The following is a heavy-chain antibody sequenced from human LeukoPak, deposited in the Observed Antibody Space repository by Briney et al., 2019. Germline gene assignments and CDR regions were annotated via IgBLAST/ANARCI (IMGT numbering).Heavy chain of an antibody. CDR3: AGYNRAAAGFDY. CDR1: GFTFSSYS. Sequence: PGGSLRLSCAASGFTFSSYSMNWVRQAPGKGLEWVSSISSSSSYIYYADSVKGRFTISRDNAKNSLYLQMNSLRAEDTAVYYCAGYNRAAAGFDYWGQGTLVTVSS. V-gene: IGHV3-21*01. J-gene: IGHJ4*02. CDR2: ISSSSSYI. D-gene: IGHD6-13*01.